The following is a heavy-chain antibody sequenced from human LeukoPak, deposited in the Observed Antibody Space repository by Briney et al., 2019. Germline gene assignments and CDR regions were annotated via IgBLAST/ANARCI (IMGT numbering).Heavy chain of an antibody. V-gene: IGHV3-23*01. D-gene: IGHD1-26*01. CDR1: GFTFSSYG. CDR3: AKSGGSYRTDFDY. CDR2: ISGSGGST. J-gene: IGHJ4*02. Sequence: AGGSLRLSCAASGFTFSSYGMSWVRQAPGKGLECVSAISGSGGSTYYADSVKGRFTISRDNSKNTLYLQMNSLRAEDTAVYYCAKSGGSYRTDFDYWGQGTLVTVSS.